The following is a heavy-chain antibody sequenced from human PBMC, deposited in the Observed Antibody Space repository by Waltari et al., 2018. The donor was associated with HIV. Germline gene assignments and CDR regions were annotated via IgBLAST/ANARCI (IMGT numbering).Heavy chain of an antibody. CDR3: ARDDYINYWTTSANWFDP. J-gene: IGHJ5*02. CDR1: GFIFSDYA. V-gene: IGHV3-23*01. D-gene: IGHD4-4*01. Sequence: EMQLLESGGGLVQPGGSLRLSCAHSGFIFSDYAMSWVRQAAGMGLGGVATISNGRYKTYHADSCKGLFAISRDPSNNTVALQMNNLRVEDTAFYYCARDDYINYWTTSANWFDPLGQGTLVTVSP. CDR2: ISNGRYKT.